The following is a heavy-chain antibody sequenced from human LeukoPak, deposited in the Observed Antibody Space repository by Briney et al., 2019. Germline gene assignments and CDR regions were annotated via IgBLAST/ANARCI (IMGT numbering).Heavy chain of an antibody. CDR2: IYRGGSA. Sequence: PGESLRLSCAASGFSVSTNDLSWVRQAPGKGLEWLSIIYRGGSAFYAGSVKGRFTISRDNAKNTLYLQMNSLRAEDTAVYYCTREKDYCDSSGYYRDAFDIWGQGTKVTASS. V-gene: IGHV3-53*01. CDR1: GFSVSTND. D-gene: IGHD3-22*01. CDR3: TREKDYCDSSGYYRDAFDI. J-gene: IGHJ3*02.